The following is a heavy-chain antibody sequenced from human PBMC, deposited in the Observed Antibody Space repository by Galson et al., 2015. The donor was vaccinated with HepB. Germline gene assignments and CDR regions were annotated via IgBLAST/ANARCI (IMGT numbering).Heavy chain of an antibody. CDR2: ISYDGSNK. J-gene: IGHJ4*02. CDR1: GFTFSSYG. D-gene: IGHD3-9*01. Sequence: SLRLSCAASGFTFSSYGMHWVRQAPGKGLEWVAVISYDGSNKYYADSVKGRFTISRDNSKNTLYLQMNSLRAEDTAVYYCAKDNGPHRGILTGLFYFDYWGQGTLVTVSS. V-gene: IGHV3-30*18. CDR3: AKDNGPHRGILTGLFYFDY.